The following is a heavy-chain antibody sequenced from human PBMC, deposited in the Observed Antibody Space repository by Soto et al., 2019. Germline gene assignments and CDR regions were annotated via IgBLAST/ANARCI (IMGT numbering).Heavy chain of an antibody. V-gene: IGHV4-59*12. CDR3: ARVGDSSGFADAFDI. CDR1: GGSISSYY. CDR2: IYYSGST. J-gene: IGHJ3*02. D-gene: IGHD3-22*01. Sequence: KTSETMSLTCTVSGGSISSYYWSWIRQPPGKGLEWIGYIYYSGSTYYNPSLKSRVTISVDTSKNQFSLKLSSVTAADTAVYYCARVGDSSGFADAFDIWGQGTMVTVSS.